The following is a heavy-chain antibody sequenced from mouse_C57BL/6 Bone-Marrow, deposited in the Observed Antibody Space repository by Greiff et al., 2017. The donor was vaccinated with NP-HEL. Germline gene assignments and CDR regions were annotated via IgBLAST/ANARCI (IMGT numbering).Heavy chain of an antibody. J-gene: IGHJ1*03. CDR3: ARRVVAAHYWYFDV. D-gene: IGHD1-1*01. CDR1: GFTFSDYG. Sequence: EVKLQGSGGGLVKPGGSLKLSCAASGFTFSDYGMHWVRQAPEKGLEWVAYISSGSSTIYYADTVKGRFTISRDNAKNTLFLQMTSLRSEDTAMYYCARRVVAAHYWYFDVWGTGTTVTVSS. V-gene: IGHV5-17*01. CDR2: ISSGSSTI.